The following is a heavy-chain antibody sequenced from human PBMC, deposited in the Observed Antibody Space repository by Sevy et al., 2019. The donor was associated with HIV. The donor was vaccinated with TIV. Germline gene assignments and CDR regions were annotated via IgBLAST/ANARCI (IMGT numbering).Heavy chain of an antibody. CDR1: GFAFSSHA. CDR2: IAYEGTET. CDR3: ARDGGYSIKWYPLY. D-gene: IGHD6-13*01. V-gene: IGHV3-30-3*01. Sequence: GGSLRLSCAASGFAFSSHAMHWVRQAPGKGLEWVAVIAYEGTETFYAASVKDRFTISRDNSENILSLQINSLRPEDTAVYYCARDGGYSIKWYPLYWGHGTLVTVSS. J-gene: IGHJ4*01.